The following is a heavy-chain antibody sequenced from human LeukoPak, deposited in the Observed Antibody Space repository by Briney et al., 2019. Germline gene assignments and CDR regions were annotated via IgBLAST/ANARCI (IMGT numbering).Heavy chain of an antibody. CDR3: ARGTYTMTTDAFDI. V-gene: IGHV4-59*01. Sequence: SETLSLTCTVSGGSISNKYWSWIRQPPGKGLEWIGYIYYSGSTNYNPSLKSRVTILVDTSKNQFSLKLSSVTAADTAVYYCARGTYTMTTDAFDIWGQGTMVTVSS. CDR2: IYYSGST. CDR1: GGSISNKY. J-gene: IGHJ3*02. D-gene: IGHD2-2*02.